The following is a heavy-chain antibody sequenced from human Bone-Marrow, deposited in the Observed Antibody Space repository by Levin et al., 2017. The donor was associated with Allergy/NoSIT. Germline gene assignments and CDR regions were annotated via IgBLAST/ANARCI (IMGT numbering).Heavy chain of an antibody. D-gene: IGHD4-23*01. CDR2: ITESGAST. V-gene: IGHV3-23*01. Sequence: GGSLRLSCAGSGFTFMNYALSWVRQAPGKGLEWVSSITESGASTYYADSVKGRFTISRHNSKNTLYLQMNSLRAEDTALYYCAKVPADYGGNYWYFDLWGRGTLVTVSS. CDR1: GFTFMNYA. J-gene: IGHJ2*01. CDR3: AKVPADYGGNYWYFDL.